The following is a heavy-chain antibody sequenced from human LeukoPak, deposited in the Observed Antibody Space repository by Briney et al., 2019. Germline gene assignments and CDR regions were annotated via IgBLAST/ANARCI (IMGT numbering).Heavy chain of an antibody. CDR2: VYYSGGT. D-gene: IGHD3-22*01. V-gene: IGHV4-59*08. Sequence: PSETLSLTCTVSGGSLSPYYWNWIRLPPGKGLEWVGNVYYSGGTNSHPSLKSRVAISVDTSKNQFSLKLSSVTAADTAVYYCARADVNYYVSSGYYYYFDYWGQGTLVTVSS. J-gene: IGHJ4*02. CDR3: ARADVNYYVSSGYYYYFDY. CDR1: GGSLSPYY.